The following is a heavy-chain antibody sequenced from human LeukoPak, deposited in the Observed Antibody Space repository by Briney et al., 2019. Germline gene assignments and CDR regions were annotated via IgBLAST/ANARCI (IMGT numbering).Heavy chain of an antibody. CDR1: GGTFSSYA. V-gene: IGHV1-69*05. D-gene: IGHD6-13*01. CDR3: AREKQQRRVNWFDP. CDR2: IIPIFGTA. J-gene: IGHJ5*02. Sequence: ASVKVSCKASGGTFSSYAISWVRQAPGQGLEWMGRIIPIFGTANYAQKFQGRVTITTDESTSTAYMELSRLRSDDTAVYYCAREKQQRRVNWFDPWGQGTLVTVSS.